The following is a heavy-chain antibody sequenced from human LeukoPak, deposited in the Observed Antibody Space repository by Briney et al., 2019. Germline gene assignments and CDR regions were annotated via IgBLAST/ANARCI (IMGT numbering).Heavy chain of an antibody. Sequence: GGSLRLSCVASGFTFSSYSMNWVRQAPGKGLEWVSYISSSSNTIYYADSVKGRFTISRDDAKNSLYLQMNSLRAEDTAVYYCAKVGLYSSPGLDAFDIWGQGTMVTVSS. CDR3: AKVGLYSSPGLDAFDI. J-gene: IGHJ3*02. CDR2: ISSSSNTI. D-gene: IGHD6-13*01. CDR1: GFTFSSYS. V-gene: IGHV3-48*01.